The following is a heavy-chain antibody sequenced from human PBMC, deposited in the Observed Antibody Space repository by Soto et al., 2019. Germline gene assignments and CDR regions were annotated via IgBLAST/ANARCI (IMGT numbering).Heavy chain of an antibody. CDR2: IYYSGTT. CDR3: ARHFSVDYLHY. CDR1: GDSITSNSYF. V-gene: IGHV4-39*01. Sequence: SETLSLTCTVSGDSITSNSYFWAWIRQPPGKGLEWIGSIYYSGTTYYNPSLKSRVTISVDRSKNQFSLKLSSVTAADTSVYNYARHFSVDYLHYWGQGALVTVSS. J-gene: IGHJ4*02.